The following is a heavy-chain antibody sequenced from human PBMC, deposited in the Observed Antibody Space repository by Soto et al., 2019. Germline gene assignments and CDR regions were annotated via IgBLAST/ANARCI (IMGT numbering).Heavy chain of an antibody. J-gene: IGHJ4*02. CDR3: AILSTLWFGEAFDY. CDR1: GFTFSSYG. D-gene: IGHD3-10*01. Sequence: PGGSLRLSCAASGFTFSSYGMHWVRQAPGKGLVWVSRINSDGSSTSYADSVKGRFTISRDNAKNTLYLQMNSLRAEDTAVYYCAILSTLWFGEAFDYWGQGTLVTVSS. V-gene: IGHV3-74*01. CDR2: INSDGSST.